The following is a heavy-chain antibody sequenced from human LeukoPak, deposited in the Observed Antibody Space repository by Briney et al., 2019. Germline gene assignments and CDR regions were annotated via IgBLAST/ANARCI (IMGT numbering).Heavy chain of an antibody. CDR3: ARGGYCSSTSCYPSWFDP. Sequence: GGSLRLSCAASGFTFSSYSMNWVRQAPGKGLESVSYISSGSSTIYYADSVKGRFTISRDNAKNSLYLQMNSLRAEDTAVYYCARGGYCSSTSCYPSWFDPWGQGALVTVSS. V-gene: IGHV3-48*01. CDR1: GFTFSSYS. CDR2: ISSGSSTI. J-gene: IGHJ5*02. D-gene: IGHD2-2*01.